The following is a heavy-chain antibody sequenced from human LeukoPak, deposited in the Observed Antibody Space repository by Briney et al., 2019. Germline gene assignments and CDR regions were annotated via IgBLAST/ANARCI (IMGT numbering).Heavy chain of an antibody. V-gene: IGHV1-69*05. CDR2: IIPIFGTA. D-gene: IGHD1/OR15-1a*01. CDR3: ASSDNWNNEWALQH. J-gene: IGHJ1*01. CDR1: GGTFSSYA. Sequence: VASVKVSCKASGGTFSSYAISWVRQAPGQGLEWMGGIIPIFGTANYAQKFQGRVTITTDESTSTAYMELSSLRSEDTAVYYCASSDNWNNEWALQHWGQGTLVTVSS.